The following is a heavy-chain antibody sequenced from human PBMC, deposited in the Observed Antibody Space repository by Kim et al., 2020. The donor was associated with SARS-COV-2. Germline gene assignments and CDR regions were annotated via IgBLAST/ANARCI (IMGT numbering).Heavy chain of an antibody. Sequence: NTSLKSRVTISVDTSKSQFSRKLSSVTAADTAVYYWAREGRWLQPRNFDYWGQGTLVTVSS. J-gene: IGHJ4*02. CDR3: AREGRWLQPRNFDY. D-gene: IGHD5-12*01. V-gene: IGHV4-34*13.